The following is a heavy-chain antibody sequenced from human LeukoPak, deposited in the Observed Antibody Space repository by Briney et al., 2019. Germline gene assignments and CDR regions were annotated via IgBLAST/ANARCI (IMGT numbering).Heavy chain of an antibody. CDR3: ATSYSNEYYYYGMDV. CDR2: INAGNGNT. Sequence: ASVTVSFTASGYTFTSYAMHWVRQAPGQRLEWMGWINAGNGNTKYSQKFQGRVTITRDTSASTAYMELSSLRSEDTAVYYCATSYSNEYYYYGMDVWGQGTTVTVSS. V-gene: IGHV1-3*01. J-gene: IGHJ6*02. CDR1: GYTFTSYA. D-gene: IGHD4-11*01.